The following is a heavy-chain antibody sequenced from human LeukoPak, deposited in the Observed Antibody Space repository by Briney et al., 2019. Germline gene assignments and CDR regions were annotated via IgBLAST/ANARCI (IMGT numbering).Heavy chain of an antibody. CDR3: TRDSGYNAFDI. CDR1: KFYFSTYD. CDR2: IDSSASTT. D-gene: IGHD5-12*01. Sequence: GGSLRLSCTASKFYFSTYDMNWVRQVPGKGLEWVSYIDSSASTTYYAGSVQGRFTISRDNAKNSLYLQMNSLRAEDTAVYYCTRDSGYNAFDIWAKGQWSPSLQ. V-gene: IGHV3-48*04. J-gene: IGHJ3*02.